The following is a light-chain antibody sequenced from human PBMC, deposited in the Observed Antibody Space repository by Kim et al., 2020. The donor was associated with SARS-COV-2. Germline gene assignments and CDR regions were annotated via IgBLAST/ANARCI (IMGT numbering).Light chain of an antibody. Sequence: QAVVTQEPSLTVSPGGTVTLTCGSSTGAVTSGHYPYWFQQKPGQAPRTLIYDTSNKHSWTPARFSGSLLGGKAALTLSGAQPEDEAEYYCLLSYSGASTGVVFGGGTQLTVL. CDR2: DTS. V-gene: IGLV7-46*01. J-gene: IGLJ2*01. CDR3: LLSYSGASTGVV. CDR1: TGAVTSGHY.